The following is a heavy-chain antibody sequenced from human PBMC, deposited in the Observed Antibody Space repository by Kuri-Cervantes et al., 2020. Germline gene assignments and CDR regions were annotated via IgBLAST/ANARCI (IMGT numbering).Heavy chain of an antibody. CDR3: ARGAYCSGGSCYSVWDGPAFDI. CDR2: INPNSGGT. V-gene: IGHV1-2*02. CDR1: GYTFTSYY. J-gene: IGHJ3*02. Sequence: ASVKVSCKASGYTFTSYYMHWVRQAPGQGLEWMGWINPNSGGTNYAQKFQGRVTMTRDTSISTAYMELSRLRSDDTAVYYCARGAYCSGGSCYSVWDGPAFDIWGQGTMVTVSS. D-gene: IGHD2-15*01.